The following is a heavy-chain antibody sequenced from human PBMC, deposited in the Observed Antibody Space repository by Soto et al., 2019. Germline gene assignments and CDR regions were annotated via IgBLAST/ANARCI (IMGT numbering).Heavy chain of an antibody. CDR1: GGSISSGGYY. D-gene: IGHD3-3*01. CDR2: IYYSGST. J-gene: IGHJ4*02. Sequence: SETLSLTCTVSGGSISSGGYYWSWIRQHPGKGLEWIGYIYYSGSTYYNPSLKSRVTISVDTSKNQFSLKLSSVTAADTAVYYCARAWSGYYPLDFDYWGQGTLVTVSS. V-gene: IGHV4-31*03. CDR3: ARAWSGYYPLDFDY.